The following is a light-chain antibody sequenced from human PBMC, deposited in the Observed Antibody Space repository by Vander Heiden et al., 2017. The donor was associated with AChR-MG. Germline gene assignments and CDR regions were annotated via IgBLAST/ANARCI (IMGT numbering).Light chain of an antibody. V-gene: IGKV1-39*01. Sequence: DIQTTQFPSSLSASVGDRVTITCRASQNINNYLNWYQQKPGKAPKLLIYAASSFLSGVPSRFSGSGSGTDFTLTISSLQPEDSATYYCQQSHSIPPTFGQGTKVKI. J-gene: IGKJ1*01. CDR1: QNINNY. CDR2: AAS. CDR3: QQSHSIPPT.